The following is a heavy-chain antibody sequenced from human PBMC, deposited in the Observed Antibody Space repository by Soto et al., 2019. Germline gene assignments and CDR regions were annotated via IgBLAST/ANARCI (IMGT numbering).Heavy chain of an antibody. Sequence: WASVKVTCKASGYTFSSYSMHWVRQAPGQGLEWMGVINPSGVSTSYAQKFRGRVTMTRDTSTSTVYMELSSLRSEDTAVYYCARALYYYDGSGYHEPPDYWGQGTLVTVSS. V-gene: IGHV1-46*01. CDR2: INPSGVST. CDR1: GYTFSSYS. D-gene: IGHD3-22*01. J-gene: IGHJ4*02. CDR3: ARALYYYDGSGYHEPPDY.